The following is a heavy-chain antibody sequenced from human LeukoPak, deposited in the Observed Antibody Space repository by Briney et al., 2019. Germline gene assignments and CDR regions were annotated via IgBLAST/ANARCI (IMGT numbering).Heavy chain of an antibody. CDR1: GFTFSNHW. CDR2: IKTDGSVT. CDR3: ARGISMDV. V-gene: IGHV3-74*01. J-gene: IGHJ6*02. Sequence: GGSLRLSCAASGFTFSNHWIHWVRQAPGKGLVWVSRIKTDGSVTNYADSVEGRFTISRDTAKNTVYLQMNSLRVEETAIYYCARGISMDVWGQGTSVTVSS.